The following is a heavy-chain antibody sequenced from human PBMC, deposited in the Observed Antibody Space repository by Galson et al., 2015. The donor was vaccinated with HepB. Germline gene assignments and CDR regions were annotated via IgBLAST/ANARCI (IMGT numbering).Heavy chain of an antibody. CDR2: ISRNSSYI. J-gene: IGHJ6*02. V-gene: IGHV3-21*01. CDR3: ARDNIVVGTSGYFFYGMDV. Sequence: SLRLSCAASGFTFRTYSMNWVRQAPGKGLEWVSSISRNSSYIHYGDSVKGRFTISRDNAKNSLYLQMTSLRAEDTAVYYCARDNIVVGTSGYFFYGMDVWGQGTTVTVSS. CDR1: GFTFRTYS. D-gene: IGHD2-21*02.